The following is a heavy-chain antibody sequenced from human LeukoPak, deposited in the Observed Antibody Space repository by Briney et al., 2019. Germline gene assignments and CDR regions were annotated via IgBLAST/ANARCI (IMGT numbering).Heavy chain of an antibody. J-gene: IGHJ4*02. D-gene: IGHD1-26*01. CDR1: GGSISSFY. V-gene: IGHV4-59*01. CDR2: IYYSGNT. CDR3: ARGYSGSYGRFYY. Sequence: PSETLSLTCTVSGGSISSFYWSWIRQPPGKGLEWIGYIYYSGNTNYNPSLKNRVTISVDTSKNQFSLNLSSVTAADTAVYYCARGYSGSYGRFYYWGKGTLVTVSS.